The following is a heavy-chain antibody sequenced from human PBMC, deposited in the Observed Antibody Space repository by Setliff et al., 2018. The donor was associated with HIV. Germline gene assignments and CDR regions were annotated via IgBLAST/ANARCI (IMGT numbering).Heavy chain of an antibody. V-gene: IGHV3-48*03. CDR3: ARDFTRPTYYFDY. CDR1: GFTFSSSE. J-gene: IGHJ4*02. CDR2: ISSSGSTI. Sequence: GGSLRLSCAASGFTFSSSEMNWVRQAPGKGLEWVSYISSSGSTIYYADSVKGRFTISRDNAKNSLYLQMNSLRAEDTAVYYCARDFTRPTYYFDYWGQGTLVTVSS.